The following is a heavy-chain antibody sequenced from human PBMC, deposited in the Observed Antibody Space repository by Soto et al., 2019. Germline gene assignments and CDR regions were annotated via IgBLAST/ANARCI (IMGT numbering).Heavy chain of an antibody. V-gene: IGHV3-21*01. CDR3: ARDNLAFQGAFDL. Sequence: VGSLRLSCAASGFVFSDFQFNWVRQAPGGGLEWLSSITGTSAFTEYAESIEGRFTISRDNPNKLLFLHMDNLRPEDTAVYYCARDNLAFQGAFDLWGKGTLVTVSS. CDR2: ITGTSAFT. J-gene: IGHJ4*02. CDR1: GFVFSDFQ. D-gene: IGHD3-16*01.